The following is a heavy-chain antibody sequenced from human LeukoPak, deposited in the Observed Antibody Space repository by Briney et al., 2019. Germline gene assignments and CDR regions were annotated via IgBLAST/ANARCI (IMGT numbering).Heavy chain of an antibody. J-gene: IGHJ4*02. V-gene: IGHV3-23*01. CDR3: AKAVAVALDY. Sequence: PGGSLRLSCAASGFIFSDFDMSWVRQAPGKGLEWVSAISHSGRSTCYADSVKGRFTISRDNSKNTLYLEMNSLRADDTAVYYCAKAVAVALDYWGQGTLVTVSS. D-gene: IGHD6-19*01. CDR1: GFIFSDFD. CDR2: ISHSGRST.